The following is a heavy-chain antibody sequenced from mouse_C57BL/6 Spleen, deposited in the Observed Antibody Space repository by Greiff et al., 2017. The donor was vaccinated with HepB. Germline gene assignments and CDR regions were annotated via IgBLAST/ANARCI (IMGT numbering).Heavy chain of an antibody. D-gene: IGHD1-1*01. J-gene: IGHJ4*01. CDR1: GFSLTSYG. V-gene: IGHV2-6*03. CDR2: IWSDGST. CDR3: ARGDYYYGTPYAMDY. Sequence: VKLVESGPGLVAPSQSLSITCTVSGFSLTSYGVHWVRQPPGKGLEWLVVIWSDGSTTYNSALKSRLSISKDNSKSQVFLKMNSLQTDDTAMYYCARGDYYYGTPYAMDYWGQGTSVTVSS.